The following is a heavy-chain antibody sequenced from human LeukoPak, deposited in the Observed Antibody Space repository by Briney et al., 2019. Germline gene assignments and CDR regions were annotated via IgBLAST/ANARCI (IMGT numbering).Heavy chain of an antibody. Sequence: GESLKTSCKGSGYSFTSYWIGWVRQMPGKGLEWMGIIYPGDSDTRYSPSFQGQVTISADKSISTAYLQWSSLKASDTAMYYCARLDGYTVTTEGYYFDYWGQGTLVTVSS. CDR1: GYSFTSYW. J-gene: IGHJ4*02. CDR2: IYPGDSDT. V-gene: IGHV5-51*01. CDR3: ARLDGYTVTTEGYYFDY. D-gene: IGHD4-17*01.